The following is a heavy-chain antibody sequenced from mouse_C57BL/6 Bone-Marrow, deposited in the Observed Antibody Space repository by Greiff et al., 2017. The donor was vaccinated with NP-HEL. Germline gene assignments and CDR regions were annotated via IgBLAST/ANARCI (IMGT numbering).Heavy chain of an antibody. CDR1: GYSITSGYY. Sequence: DVKLVESGPGLVKPSQSLSLTCSVTGYSITSGYYWNWIRQFPGNQLEWMGFIRYDGSNNYNPSLKNRIAITRDTSKNQFFLKLNSVTTEDTATYYCARGDFGAGTWFAYWGQGTLVTVSA. J-gene: IGHJ3*01. D-gene: IGHD3-3*01. V-gene: IGHV3-6*01. CDR2: IRYDGSN. CDR3: ARGDFGAGTWFAY.